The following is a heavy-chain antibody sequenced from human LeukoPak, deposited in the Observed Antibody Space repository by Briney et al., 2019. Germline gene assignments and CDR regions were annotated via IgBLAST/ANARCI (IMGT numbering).Heavy chain of an antibody. D-gene: IGHD3-22*01. CDR3: ARGPIRRIYDSSGYYPFDY. J-gene: IGHJ4*02. CDR1: GFTFSSHS. V-gene: IGHV3-48*04. Sequence: GGSLRLSCAASGFTFSSHSMNWVRQAPGKGLEWVSYISSSSSTIYYADSVKGRFTISRDNAKNSLYLQMNSLRAEDTAVYYCARGPIRRIYDSSGYYPFDYWGQGTLVTVSS. CDR2: ISSSSSTI.